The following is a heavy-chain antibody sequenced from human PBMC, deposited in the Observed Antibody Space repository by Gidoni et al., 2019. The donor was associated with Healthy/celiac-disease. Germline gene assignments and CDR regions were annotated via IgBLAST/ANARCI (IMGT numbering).Heavy chain of an antibody. CDR1: GFTFISYA. CDR3: ARDGSMIY. D-gene: IGHD1-26*01. V-gene: IGHV3-23*01. Sequence: EVQLLESGGGLVQPGGSLRLSCAASGFTFISYAMSWVRQAPGKGLEWVSAISGSGGNTYYADSVKGRFTISRDNSKNTLYLQMSSLRADDTAVYYCARDGSMIYWGQGTLVTVSS. J-gene: IGHJ4*02. CDR2: ISGSGGNT.